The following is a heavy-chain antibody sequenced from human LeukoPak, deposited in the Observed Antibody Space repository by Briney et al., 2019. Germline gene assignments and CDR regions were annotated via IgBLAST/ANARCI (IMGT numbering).Heavy chain of an antibody. V-gene: IGHV3-21*01. CDR2: ITSSNNYI. CDR1: GFTFSSYS. J-gene: IGHJ6*02. CDR3: ARDSRMDV. Sequence: PGGSLRLSCAASGFTFSSYSMNWVRQAPGKGLEWVSSITSSNNYIYYADSMKGRFTISRDNAKNSLYLQMNSLRAEDTAVYYCARDSRMDVWGQGTTVTVSS.